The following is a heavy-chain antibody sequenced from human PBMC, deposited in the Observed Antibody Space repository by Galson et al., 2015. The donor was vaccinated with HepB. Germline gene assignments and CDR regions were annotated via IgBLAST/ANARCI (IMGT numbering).Heavy chain of an antibody. CDR1: GGSISSSSYY. V-gene: IGHV4-39*07. Sequence: ETLSLTCTVSGGSISSSSYYWGWIRQPPGKGLEWIGSIYYSGSTYYNPSLKSRVTISVDTSKNQFSLKLSSVTAADTAVYYCARFCGSTSCYLYYFDYWGQGTLVTVSS. CDR3: ARFCGSTSCYLYYFDY. CDR2: IYYSGST. D-gene: IGHD2-2*01. J-gene: IGHJ4*02.